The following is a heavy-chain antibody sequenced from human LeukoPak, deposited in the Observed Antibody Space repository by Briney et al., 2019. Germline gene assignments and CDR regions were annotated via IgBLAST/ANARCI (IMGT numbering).Heavy chain of an antibody. CDR3: ARDGYSYGASFDY. Sequence: GGSLRLSCAASGFTFSSYGMHWVRQAPGKGLEWVAFKRYDGSATYYADSVKGRFTISRDNSNSMLYLQMNSLRGEDTAVYYCARDGYSYGASFDYWGQGTLVTVSS. CDR1: GFTFSSYG. CDR2: KRYDGSAT. D-gene: IGHD5-18*01. V-gene: IGHV3-30*02. J-gene: IGHJ4*02.